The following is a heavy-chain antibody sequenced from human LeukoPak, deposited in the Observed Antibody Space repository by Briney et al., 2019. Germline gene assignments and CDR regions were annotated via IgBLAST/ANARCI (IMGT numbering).Heavy chain of an antibody. CDR1: GGTFSSYA. Sequence: SVKVSCKASGGTFSSYAISWVRQAPGQGIEWMGGNIPTFGTANYAQKFQGRVTITADESTSTAYMELSSLRSEDTAVYYCARSSITIFGVAIALFDYWGQGTLVTVSP. J-gene: IGHJ4*02. D-gene: IGHD3-3*01. V-gene: IGHV1-69*13. CDR3: ARSSITIFGVAIALFDY. CDR2: NIPTFGTA.